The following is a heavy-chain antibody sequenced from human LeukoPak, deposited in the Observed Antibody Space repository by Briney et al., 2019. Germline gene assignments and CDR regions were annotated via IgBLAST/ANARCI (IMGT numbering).Heavy chain of an antibody. D-gene: IGHD6-25*01. J-gene: IGHJ5*02. CDR2: ISGSGSNT. V-gene: IGHV3-23*01. Sequence: SGGSLRLSCAASGFTVSSNYMSWVRQAPGKGLEWVSAISGSGSNTYYADSVKGRFTISRDNSKNTLSLQMNNLRDEDTAVYYCAKDLSPAAAWGQGTLVTVSS. CDR1: GFTVSSNY. CDR3: AKDLSPAAA.